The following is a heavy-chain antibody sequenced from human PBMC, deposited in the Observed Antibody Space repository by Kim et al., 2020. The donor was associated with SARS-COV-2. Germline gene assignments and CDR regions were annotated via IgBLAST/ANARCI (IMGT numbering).Heavy chain of an antibody. V-gene: IGHV1-46*01. CDR2: INPSDGST. CDR1: GYTFTRYY. J-gene: IGHJ4*02. D-gene: IGHD6-25*01. CDR3: ARDGHESGYSSDFDY. Sequence: ASVKVSCKASGYTFTRYYMHWVRQAPGQGLEWMGIINPSDGSTTYAQKFQGRVTMTRDTSTSTLYMELSSLRSEDRAMYYCARDGHESGYSSDFDYWGQGTLVTVSS.